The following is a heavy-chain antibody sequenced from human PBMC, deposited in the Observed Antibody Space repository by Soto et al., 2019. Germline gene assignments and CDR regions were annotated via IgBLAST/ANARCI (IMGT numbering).Heavy chain of an antibody. CDR3: ARGRDILTGWGFDP. Sequence: SETLSLTCTVSGGSISSYYWSWIRQPPGKGLEWIGYIYYSGSTNYNPSLKSRVTISVDTSKNQFSLKLSSVTAADTAVYYCARGRDILTGWGFDPWGQGTLVTVSS. D-gene: IGHD3-9*01. CDR2: IYYSGST. CDR1: GGSISSYY. V-gene: IGHV4-59*01. J-gene: IGHJ5*02.